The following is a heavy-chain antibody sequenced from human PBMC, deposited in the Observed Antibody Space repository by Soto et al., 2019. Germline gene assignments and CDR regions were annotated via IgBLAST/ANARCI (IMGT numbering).Heavy chain of an antibody. J-gene: IGHJ4*02. CDR3: ARVLDGEFTEYYFDY. D-gene: IGHD3-10*01. Sequence: PGGSLRLSCAASGFTFSYYYMSWIRQAPGKGLEWVSYISSSGSTIYYADSVKGRFTISRDNAKNSLYLQMNSLRAEDTAVYYCARVLDGEFTEYYFDYWGQGTLVTVSS. CDR2: ISSSGSTI. CDR1: GFTFSYYY. V-gene: IGHV3-11*01.